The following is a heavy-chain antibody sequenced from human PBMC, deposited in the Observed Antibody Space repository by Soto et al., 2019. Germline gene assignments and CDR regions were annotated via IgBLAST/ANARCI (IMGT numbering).Heavy chain of an antibody. J-gene: IGHJ4*02. D-gene: IGHD1-26*01. V-gene: IGHV3-9*01. Sequence: PGGSLRLSCAASGFTFDDYAMHWVRQAPGKGLEWVSGISWNSGSIGYADSVKGRFTISRDNAKNSLYLQMNSLRAEDTALYYCAKAMGGWFTSFDYWGQGTLVTVSS. CDR1: GFTFDDYA. CDR2: ISWNSGSI. CDR3: AKAMGGWFTSFDY.